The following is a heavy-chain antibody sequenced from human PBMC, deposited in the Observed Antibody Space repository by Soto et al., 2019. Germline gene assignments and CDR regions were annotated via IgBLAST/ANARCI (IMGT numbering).Heavy chain of an antibody. J-gene: IGHJ4*02. V-gene: IGHV1-69*08. Sequence: QVQLVQSGAEVKKPGSSVKVSCKASAGTFSSYTISWVLQAPGQGLEWMGRIIPILGLANYAQKFQGRVTITADKSTSTAYMELSSLRSEDTAVYYCARDPSAGDSAGYWGQGTLVTVSS. CDR1: AGTFSSYT. CDR2: IIPILGLA. D-gene: IGHD2-21*01. CDR3: ARDPSAGDSAGY.